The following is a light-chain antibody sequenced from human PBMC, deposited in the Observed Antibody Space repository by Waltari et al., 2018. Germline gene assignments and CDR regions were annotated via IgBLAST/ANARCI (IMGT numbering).Light chain of an antibody. J-gene: IGLJ1*01. Sequence: SYVLTQPPSVSVAPGKPASITCGGNNIESKSVHRYQQKPGQAPILVISYDSDRPSGIPERFSGSNSGNTATLTISRVEAGDEADYYCQVWDANTDPGVFGTGTEVTVL. CDR3: QVWDANTDPGV. V-gene: IGLV3-21*04. CDR1: NIESKS. CDR2: YDS.